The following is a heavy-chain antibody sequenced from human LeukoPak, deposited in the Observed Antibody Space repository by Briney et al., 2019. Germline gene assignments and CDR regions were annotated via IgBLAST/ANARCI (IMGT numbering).Heavy chain of an antibody. CDR3: ARMAWGSHFFDY. Sequence: GGSLRLSCAASGFTVSSNYMSWVRQAPGKGLEWVSVIYSGGSTYYADSVKGRFTISRDNSKSTLYLQMNSLRAEDTAVYYCARMAWGSHFFDYWGQGTLVTVSS. J-gene: IGHJ4*02. V-gene: IGHV3-66*01. CDR2: IYSGGST. D-gene: IGHD3-16*01. CDR1: GFTVSSNY.